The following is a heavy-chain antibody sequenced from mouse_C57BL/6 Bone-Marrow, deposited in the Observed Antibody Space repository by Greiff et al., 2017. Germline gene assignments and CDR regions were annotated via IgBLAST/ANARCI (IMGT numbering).Heavy chain of an antibody. D-gene: IGHD2-1*01. Sequence: EVQLQQSGAELVKPGASVKLSCTASGFNFKDYYMHWVKQRTEQGLEWIGRIDPEDGATKYAPKFQGKATITADTSSNTAYLPLSSLTSEDTAVYYCARYGNYPAWFAYGGQGTLVTVSA. CDR1: GFNFKDYY. CDR3: ARYGNYPAWFAY. J-gene: IGHJ3*01. CDR2: IDPEDGAT. V-gene: IGHV14-2*01.